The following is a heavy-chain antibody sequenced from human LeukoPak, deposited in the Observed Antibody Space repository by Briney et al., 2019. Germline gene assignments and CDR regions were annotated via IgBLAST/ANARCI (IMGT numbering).Heavy chain of an antibody. J-gene: IGHJ3*01. Sequence: GGSLRLSCAASGFRFNTYWLSWVRQAPGKGLEWVADIKEDGSKTYYVASLKGRFTISRDNAKNSLYLQMNSLRAEDTAVYYCARDSTLYCNDGSCHWGFDLWGQGTVVTVSS. CDR3: ARDSTLYCNDGSCHWGFDL. V-gene: IGHV3-7*01. D-gene: IGHD2-15*01. CDR1: GFRFNTYW. CDR2: IKEDGSKT.